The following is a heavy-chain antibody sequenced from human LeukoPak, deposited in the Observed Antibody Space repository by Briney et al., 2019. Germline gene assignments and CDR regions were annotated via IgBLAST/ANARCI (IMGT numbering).Heavy chain of an antibody. V-gene: IGHV3-23*01. CDR1: GFTFSNYA. CDR3: ARDMAGTTLGSFDI. J-gene: IGHJ3*02. CDR2: ISGSGGSA. D-gene: IGHD1-7*01. Sequence: QAGGSLRLSCAASGFTFSNYAMNWVRQAPGKGLEWVSAISGSGGSAFYADSVKGRFTISRDNSKNTLYLQMNSLRAEDTSVYYCARDMAGTTLGSFDIWGQGTMVTVSS.